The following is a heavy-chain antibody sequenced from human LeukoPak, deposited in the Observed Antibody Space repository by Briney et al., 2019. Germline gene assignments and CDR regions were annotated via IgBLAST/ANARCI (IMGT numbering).Heavy chain of an antibody. J-gene: IGHJ4*02. CDR1: GFTFSSNW. CDR3: VYSGNFRFDY. D-gene: IGHD1-26*01. CDR2: ISPDGTST. Sequence: GGSLRLSCAASGFTFSSNWIHWVRQVPGKGLVWVSRISPDGTSTTYADSVKGRFTISRDNAKNTLYLQMNTLRAEDTAVCYCVYSGNFRFDYWGQGTLVTVSS. V-gene: IGHV3-74*01.